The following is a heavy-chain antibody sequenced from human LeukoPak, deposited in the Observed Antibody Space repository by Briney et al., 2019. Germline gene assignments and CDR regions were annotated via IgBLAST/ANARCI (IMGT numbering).Heavy chain of an antibody. D-gene: IGHD3-10*01. CDR3: ARQGAGVPFDY. V-gene: IGHV4-59*08. Sequence: SETLSLTCTVSGGPIRRYYWRWIRQPPGKALEWIGYIYYSGSTNYNPSLKSRVTISVDTSKNQFSLKLSSVTAADTAVYYCARQGAGVPFDYWGRGTLVTVSS. CDR1: GGPIRRYY. CDR2: IYYSGST. J-gene: IGHJ4*02.